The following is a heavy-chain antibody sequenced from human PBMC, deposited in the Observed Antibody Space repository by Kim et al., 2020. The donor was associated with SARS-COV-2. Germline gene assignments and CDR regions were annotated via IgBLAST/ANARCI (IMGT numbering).Heavy chain of an antibody. J-gene: IGHJ4*02. Sequence: SVKGRFTISRDNSKNTLYLQMNSLRAEDTAVYYCEKDYYDSSGYYYDPDYWGQGTLVTVSS. CDR3: EKDYYDSSGYYYDPDY. D-gene: IGHD3-22*01. V-gene: IGHV3-23*01.